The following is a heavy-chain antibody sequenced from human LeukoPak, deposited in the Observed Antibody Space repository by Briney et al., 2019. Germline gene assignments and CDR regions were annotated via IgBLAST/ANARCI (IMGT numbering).Heavy chain of an antibody. CDR1: GGTFSSYA. D-gene: IGHD3-22*01. CDR3: ARVRMIPPVGYFDY. CDR2: ISAYNGNT. V-gene: IGHV1-18*01. Sequence: GASVKVSCKASGGTFSSYAISWVRQAPGQGLEWMGWISAYNGNTNYAQKLQGRVTMTTDTSTSTAYMELRSLRSDDTAVYYCARVRMIPPVGYFDYWGQGTLVTVSS. J-gene: IGHJ4*02.